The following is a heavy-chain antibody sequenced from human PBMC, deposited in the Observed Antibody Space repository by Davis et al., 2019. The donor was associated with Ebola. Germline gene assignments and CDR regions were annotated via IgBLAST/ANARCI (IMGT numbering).Heavy chain of an antibody. V-gene: IGHV1-18*01. Sequence: ASVQVSCKASGYSFTSYAMNWVRQAPGQGLEWMGMINPNDGRTIYAQKFQGRVTMTTDTSTGTAYMELRSLRSDDTAVYFCARTSIVGTTTTASDIWGQGTMVTVSS. CDR3: ARTSIVGTTTTASDI. D-gene: IGHD1-26*01. CDR2: INPNDGRT. CDR1: GYSFTSYA. J-gene: IGHJ3*02.